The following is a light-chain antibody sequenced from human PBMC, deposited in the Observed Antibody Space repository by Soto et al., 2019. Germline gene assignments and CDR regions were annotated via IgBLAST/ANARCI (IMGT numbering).Light chain of an antibody. CDR1: QTISTY. Sequence: DIQMPQSPSSLSASVGDRVTITCRASQTISTYLNWYQQKPRKAPKLLIYAASTLQSGVPSRFSGSGSGTDFTLTINSLQHEDFATYYCQQSHGIPYTFGQGTKLELK. J-gene: IGKJ2*01. CDR3: QQSHGIPYT. CDR2: AAS. V-gene: IGKV1-39*01.